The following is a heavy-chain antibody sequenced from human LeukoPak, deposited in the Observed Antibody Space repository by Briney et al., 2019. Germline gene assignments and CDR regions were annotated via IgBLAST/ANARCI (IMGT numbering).Heavy chain of an antibody. CDR1: GYTFTGYY. CDR2: INPNSGGT. Sequence: ASVKVSCKASGYTFTGYYMHWVRQAPGQGLEWMGWINPNSGGTNYAQKFQGRVTMTRDMSISTAYMELSRLRSDDTAVYYCARAPSDSTVTAFWGQGTLVTVSS. D-gene: IGHD4-17*01. CDR3: ARAPSDSTVTAF. J-gene: IGHJ4*02. V-gene: IGHV1-2*02.